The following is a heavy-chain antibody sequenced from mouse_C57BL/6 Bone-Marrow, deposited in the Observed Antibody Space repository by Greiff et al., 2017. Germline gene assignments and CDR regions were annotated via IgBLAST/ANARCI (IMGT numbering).Heavy chain of an antibody. J-gene: IGHJ3*01. CDR3: ARSGDYEGTWFAY. CDR1: GYTFTSYW. V-gene: IGHV1-59*01. D-gene: IGHD2-4*01. CDR2: IDPSDSYT. Sequence: QVQLQQPGAELVRPGTSVKLSCKASGYTFTSYWMHWVKQRPGQGLEWIGVIDPSDSYTNYNQKFKGKATLTVDTSSSTAYMQLSSLTSEDSAVYYCARSGDYEGTWFAYWGQGTLVTVSA.